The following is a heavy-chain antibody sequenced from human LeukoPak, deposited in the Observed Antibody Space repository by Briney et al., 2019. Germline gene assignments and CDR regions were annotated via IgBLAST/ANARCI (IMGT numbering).Heavy chain of an antibody. D-gene: IGHD3-10*01. J-gene: IGHJ5*02. Sequence: GGSLRLSCAASGFTFSSYAMHWVRQAPGKGLEWVAVISYDGSSKNYADSVKGRFTISRDNSENTLYLQMSSLKTDDSAVYYCARNPAAWFGELSSWFDPWGQGTLVTVSS. CDR2: ISYDGSSK. V-gene: IGHV3-30-3*01. CDR3: ARNPAAWFGELSSWFDP. CDR1: GFTFSSYA.